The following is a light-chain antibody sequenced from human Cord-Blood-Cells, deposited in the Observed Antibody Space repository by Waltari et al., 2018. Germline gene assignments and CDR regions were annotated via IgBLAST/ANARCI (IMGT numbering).Light chain of an antibody. CDR3: SSYTSSSTFV. CDR2: DVS. Sequence: QSALTQPASVSGSPGQSITISCTGTSTDVGGYNSVSWYQQHPGKAPKLMIYDVSNRPSGVSNRFSGSKSGNTASLTISGLQAEDEADYYCSSYTSSSTFVFGGGTKLTVL. CDR1: STDVGGYNS. J-gene: IGLJ3*02. V-gene: IGLV2-14*03.